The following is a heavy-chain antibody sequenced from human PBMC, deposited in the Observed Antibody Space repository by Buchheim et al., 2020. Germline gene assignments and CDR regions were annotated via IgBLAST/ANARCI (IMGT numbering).Heavy chain of an antibody. CDR2: ISGSGFRT. V-gene: IGHV3-23*01. Sequence: EVQLLESGGGLVQPGGSLRLSCAASGFTFTNYAMSWVRQAPGKGLEWVSGISGSGFRTYYADSVKGRFTISRDNSKNTSLQMNSLRAEDTAIYYCAKDILGMWYYFDYWGQGAL. D-gene: IGHD2-21*01. CDR3: AKDILGMWYYFDY. J-gene: IGHJ4*02. CDR1: GFTFTNYA.